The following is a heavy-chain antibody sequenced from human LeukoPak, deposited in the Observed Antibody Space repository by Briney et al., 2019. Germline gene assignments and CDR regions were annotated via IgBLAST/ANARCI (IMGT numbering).Heavy chain of an antibody. D-gene: IGHD3-22*01. J-gene: IGHJ4*02. Sequence: GASVKVSCKASGYTFTAYGISWVRQAPGQGLEWMGWISGYNGDTKYAQRFEGRVTMTTDTSTTTAFMDLRSLRSDDTAVDFCATSTGGYSDLYFHYWGQGTLVSVSS. CDR3: ATSTGGYSDLYFHY. CDR2: ISGYNGDT. V-gene: IGHV1-18*01. CDR1: GYTFTAYG.